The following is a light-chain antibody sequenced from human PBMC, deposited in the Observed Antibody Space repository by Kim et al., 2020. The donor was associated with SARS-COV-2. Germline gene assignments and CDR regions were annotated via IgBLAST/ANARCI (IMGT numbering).Light chain of an antibody. CDR3: HQYGSPPST. V-gene: IGKV3-20*01. CDR1: RGVTSNY. CDR2: IAS. Sequence: SPGENAPLPCRASRGVTSNYLAWYHQKPGQAPRLLIYIASSRATGIPDRFSGSGSGTEFTLTISRLEPEDFAVYYCHQYGSPPSTFGQGTRLEIK. J-gene: IGKJ5*01.